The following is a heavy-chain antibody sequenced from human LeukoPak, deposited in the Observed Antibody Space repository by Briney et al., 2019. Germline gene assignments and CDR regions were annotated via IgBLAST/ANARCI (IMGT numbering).Heavy chain of an antibody. Sequence: SETLSLTCTVSGGSISIYYWSWIRQPPGKGLEWIGYIYYSGSTNYNPSLKSRVTISVDTSKNQFSLKLSSVTAADTAVYYCARAPNWNYAQNYYFDYWGQGTLVTVSS. CDR1: GGSISIYY. CDR2: IYYSGST. CDR3: ARAPNWNYAQNYYFDY. J-gene: IGHJ4*02. D-gene: IGHD1-7*01. V-gene: IGHV4-59*08.